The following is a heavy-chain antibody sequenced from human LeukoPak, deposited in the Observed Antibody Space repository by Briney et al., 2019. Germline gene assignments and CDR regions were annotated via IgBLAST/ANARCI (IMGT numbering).Heavy chain of an antibody. D-gene: IGHD6-19*01. CDR1: GFTFSSYA. J-gene: IGHJ4*02. Sequence: GGSQTLSCAASGFTFSSYAMSWVRQAPGKGLEWVSAISGSGGSTYYADSVKGRFTISRDNSKNTLYLQMNSLRAEDTAVYYCAKDELPYSSGWSPPDYWGKGTLVSSSS. CDR3: AKDELPYSSGWSPPDY. CDR2: ISGSGGST. V-gene: IGHV3-23*01.